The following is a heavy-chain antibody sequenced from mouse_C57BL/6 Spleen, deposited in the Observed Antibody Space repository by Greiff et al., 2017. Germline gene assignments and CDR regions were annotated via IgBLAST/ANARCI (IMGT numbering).Heavy chain of an antibody. D-gene: IGHD1-1*01. J-gene: IGHJ1*03. CDR2: INYDGSST. Sequence: EVQLVESEGGLVQPGRSMKLSCTASGFTFSDYYMAWVRQVPEKGLEWVANINYDGSSTYYLDSLKSRFIISRDNAKNILYLQMSSLKSEDTATYYCARDFYYGSSYGYFDVWGTGTTVTVSS. CDR1: GFTFSDYY. V-gene: IGHV5-16*01. CDR3: ARDFYYGSSYGYFDV.